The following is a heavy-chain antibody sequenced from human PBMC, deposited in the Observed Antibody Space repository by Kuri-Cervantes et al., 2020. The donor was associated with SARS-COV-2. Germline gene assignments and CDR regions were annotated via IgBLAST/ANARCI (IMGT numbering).Heavy chain of an antibody. CDR3: AKSRTGVGDSTDY. J-gene: IGHJ4*02. CDR1: GFTFSSYA. CDR2: ISGSGSST. Sequence: GESLKTSCAASGFTFSSYAMSWVRQAPGKGLEWVSSISGSGSSTYYTDSVKGRFTISRDTSKNTQYLQMDRLRAEATAVYYCAKSRTGVGDSTDYWGPGTLVTVSS. V-gene: IGHV3-23*01. D-gene: IGHD1-26*01.